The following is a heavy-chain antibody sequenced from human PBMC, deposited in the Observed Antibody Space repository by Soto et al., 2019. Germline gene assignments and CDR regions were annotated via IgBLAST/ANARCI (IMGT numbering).Heavy chain of an antibody. CDR1: GFTFDDYA. J-gene: IGHJ6*02. CDR2: ISLNSGSI. CDR3: AKDMKYSSSSRGYYYYYSGMDV. D-gene: IGHD6-6*01. Sequence: PGGPLRLSCAASGFTFDDYAMHWVRQAPGKGLEWVSGISLNSGSIGYADSVKGRFTISRDNAKNSLYLQMNSLRAEDTALYYCAKDMKYSSSSRGYYYYYSGMDVWGQGTTVTVSS. V-gene: IGHV3-9*01.